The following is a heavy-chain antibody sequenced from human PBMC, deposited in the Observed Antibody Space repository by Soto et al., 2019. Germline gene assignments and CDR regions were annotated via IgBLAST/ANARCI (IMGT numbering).Heavy chain of an antibody. J-gene: IGHJ5*02. CDR2: IYHSGST. D-gene: IGHD6-25*01. CDR3: AREAAGILNWFDP. CDR1: GGSITSGGYY. Sequence: SETLSLTCTVSGGSITSGGYYWSWIRQHPGKGLEWIGYIYHSGSTYYNPSLKSRVTISVETSKNQFSLKLTSVTAADTAVYYCAREAAGILNWFDPWGQGTLVTVSS. V-gene: IGHV4-31*03.